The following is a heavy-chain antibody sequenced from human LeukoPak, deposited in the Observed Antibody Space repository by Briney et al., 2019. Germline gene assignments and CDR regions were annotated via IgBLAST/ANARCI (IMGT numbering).Heavy chain of an antibody. V-gene: IGHV3-21*01. J-gene: IGHJ4*02. Sequence: GGSLRLSCAASGFTFSSYSMNWVRQAPGKGLEWVSSISSSSSYIYYADSVKGRFTISRDNAKNSLYLQMNSLRAEDTAVYYCARDLEYYDFWSGCGYWGQGTLVTVSS. CDR1: GFTFSSYS. CDR2: ISSSSSYI. CDR3: ARDLEYYDFWSGCGY. D-gene: IGHD3-3*01.